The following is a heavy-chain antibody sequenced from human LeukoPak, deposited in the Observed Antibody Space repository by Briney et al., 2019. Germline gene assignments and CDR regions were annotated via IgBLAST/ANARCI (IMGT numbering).Heavy chain of an antibody. CDR1: GFTVSNNY. CDR2: ISGSGGST. J-gene: IGHJ4*02. D-gene: IGHD3-22*01. Sequence: GGSLRLSCAASGFTVSNNYMSWVRQAPGKGLEWVSAISGSGGSTYYADSVKGRFTISRDNSKNTLYLQMNSLRAEDTAVYYCAKLGDNYYDSSALGALYYFDYWGQGTLVTVSS. V-gene: IGHV3-23*01. CDR3: AKLGDNYYDSSALGALYYFDY.